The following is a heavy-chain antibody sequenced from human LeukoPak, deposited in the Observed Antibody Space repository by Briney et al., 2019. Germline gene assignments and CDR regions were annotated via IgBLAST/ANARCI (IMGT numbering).Heavy chain of an antibody. J-gene: IGHJ6*02. CDR1: GFTFSTRW. D-gene: IGHD2-15*01. Sequence: GGSLRLSCAASGFTFSTRWMSWVRQAPGKGLEWVANINEDGSEKNYVESLKGRFTISRDNSKNTLYLQMNSLRAEDTAVYYCAREYEADYYYYGMDVWGQGTTVTVSS. V-gene: IGHV3-7*01. CDR2: INEDGSEK. CDR3: AREYEADYYYYGMDV.